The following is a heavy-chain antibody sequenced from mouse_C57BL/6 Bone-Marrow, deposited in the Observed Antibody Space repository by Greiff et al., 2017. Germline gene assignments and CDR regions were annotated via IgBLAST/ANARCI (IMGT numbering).Heavy chain of an antibody. Sequence: QVQLQQPGAELVRPGTSVKLSCKASGYTFTSYWMHWVKQRPGQGLEWIGVIDPSDSYTNYKQKFKGKATLTVDTSSSTAYMQLSSLTSEDSAVYYCARATTVVATDYWGQGTTLTVSS. CDR3: ARATTVVATDY. D-gene: IGHD1-1*01. V-gene: IGHV1-59*01. CDR1: GYTFTSYW. CDR2: IDPSDSYT. J-gene: IGHJ2*01.